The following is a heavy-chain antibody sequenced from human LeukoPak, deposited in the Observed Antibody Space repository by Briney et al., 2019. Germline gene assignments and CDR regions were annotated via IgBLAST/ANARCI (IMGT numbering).Heavy chain of an antibody. V-gene: IGHV3-30*19. CDR1: GFTFSSYG. Sequence: GGSLRLSCAASGFTFSSYGMHWVRQAPGKGLEWVAVIWYDGSNKYYADSVKGRFTISRDNSKNTLYLQMNSLRAEDTAVYYCARGSTDPDAFDIWGQGTMVTVSS. CDR2: IWYDGSNK. J-gene: IGHJ3*02. CDR3: ARGSTDPDAFDI.